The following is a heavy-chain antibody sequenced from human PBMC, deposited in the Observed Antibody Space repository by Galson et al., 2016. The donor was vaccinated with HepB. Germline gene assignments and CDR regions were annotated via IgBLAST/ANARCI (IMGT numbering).Heavy chain of an antibody. J-gene: IGHJ6*02. D-gene: IGHD4-23*01. CDR2: LYSGGSR. CDR3: ARNPDDGGSSYYHSGLDV. V-gene: IGHV3-53*01. Sequence: SLRLSCAASGFSVSGDYLVWVRQAPGKGPEWVSSLYSGGSRYYADSVKGRSTISKDNSKNTLYLQMNRLRAEDTAVYYCARNPDDGGSSYYHSGLDVWGQGTTVTVFS. CDR1: GFSVSGDY.